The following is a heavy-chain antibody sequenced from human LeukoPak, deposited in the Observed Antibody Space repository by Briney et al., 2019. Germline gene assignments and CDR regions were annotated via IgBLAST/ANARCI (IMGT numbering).Heavy chain of an antibody. J-gene: IGHJ4*02. CDR3: ARSYGDPDC. CDR1: GFTFSSYA. CDR2: ISYDGSNK. V-gene: IGHV3-30*04. D-gene: IGHD4-17*01. Sequence: GGSLRLSCAASGFTFSSYAMHWVRQAPGKGLEWVAVISYDGSNKYYADSVKGRFTISRDNSKNTLYLQMNSLRAEDTAVYYCARSYGDPDCWGQGTLVTVSS.